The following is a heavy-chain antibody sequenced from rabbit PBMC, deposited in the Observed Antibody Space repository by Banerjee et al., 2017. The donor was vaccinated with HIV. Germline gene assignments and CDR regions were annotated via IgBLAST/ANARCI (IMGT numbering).Heavy chain of an antibody. CDR3: ARDLAGITGWNFGL. J-gene: IGHJ6*01. CDR1: GFDFSTYG. D-gene: IGHD4-1*01. CDR2: IGTGSGST. V-gene: IGHV1S45*01. Sequence: QQQLEESGGGLVQPGGSLKLSCKASGFDFSTYGISWVRQAPGKGLEWIACIGTGSGSTWYASWAKGRFTISKTSSTTVTLQMTSLTAADTATYFCARDLAGITGWNFGLWGPGTLVTVS.